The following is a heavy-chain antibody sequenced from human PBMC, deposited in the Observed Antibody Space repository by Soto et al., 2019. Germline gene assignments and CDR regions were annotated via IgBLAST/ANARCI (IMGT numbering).Heavy chain of an antibody. CDR1: GYSFTDYH. J-gene: IGHJ6*02. Sequence: ASVKVSCKASGYSFTDYHIHWVRQAPGQGLEWLGRINPKSGGTSTAQKFQGWVTMTKDTSISTASLELTRLTSDDTAIYYCARGDSTDCSNGVCSFFYNHDMDVWGQGTTVTVSS. CDR2: INPKSGGT. CDR3: ARGDSTDCSNGVCSFFYNHDMDV. V-gene: IGHV1-2*04. D-gene: IGHD2-8*01.